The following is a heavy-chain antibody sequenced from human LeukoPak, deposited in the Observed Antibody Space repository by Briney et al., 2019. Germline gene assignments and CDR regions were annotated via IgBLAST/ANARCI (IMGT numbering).Heavy chain of an antibody. D-gene: IGHD6-19*01. V-gene: IGHV1-69*04. J-gene: IGHJ4*02. Sequence: SVKVSCKASGGTFSSYAISWVRQAPGQGLEWMGRIIPILGIANYAQKFQGRVTITADKSTSTAYMELSSLRSEDTAVYYCARGGVAGPFDYWGQGTLVTVSS. CDR3: ARGGVAGPFDY. CDR1: GGTFSSYA. CDR2: IIPILGIA.